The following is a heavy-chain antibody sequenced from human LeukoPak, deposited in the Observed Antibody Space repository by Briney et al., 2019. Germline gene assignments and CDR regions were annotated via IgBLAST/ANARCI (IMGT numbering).Heavy chain of an antibody. CDR2: IYHSGST. CDR3: ARVDGDYPNWFDP. D-gene: IGHD4-17*01. Sequence: SETLSLTCAVSGYSISSGYYWGWIRQPPGKGLEWIGSIYHSGSTYYNPSLKSRFTISVDTSKNQFSLKPSSVTAADTAVYYCARVDGDYPNWFDPWGQGTLVTVSS. V-gene: IGHV4-38-2*01. J-gene: IGHJ5*02. CDR1: GYSISSGYY.